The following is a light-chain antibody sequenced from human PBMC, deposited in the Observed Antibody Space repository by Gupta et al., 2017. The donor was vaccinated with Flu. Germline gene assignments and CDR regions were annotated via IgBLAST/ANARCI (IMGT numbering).Light chain of an antibody. CDR2: KVS. CDR1: QGLLYNYENPY. V-gene: IGKV2-30*01. J-gene: IGKJ1*01. CDR3: MQGSHWPWA. Sequence: ISCSSNQGLLYNYENPYMQWFQKRPGHSPRHLIYKVSYRDSGVPDRFSGSGTGTDFTLEISTVEAEDVGIYFCMQGSHWPWAFGQGTTVEIK.